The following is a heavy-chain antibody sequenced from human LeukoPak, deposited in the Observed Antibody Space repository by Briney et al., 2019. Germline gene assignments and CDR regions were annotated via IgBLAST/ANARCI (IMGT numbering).Heavy chain of an antibody. CDR1: GYTFTSYG. V-gene: IGHV1-18*01. J-gene: IGHJ4*02. CDR2: ISAYTGNT. Sequence: ASVKVSCKASGYTFTSYGISWVRQAPGQGLEWMGWISAYTGNTNYAQKVQGRVTMTTDTSTSTAYMELRSLRSDDTAVYYCARDALYYYGSVSSYWGQGTLVTVSS. CDR3: ARDALYYYGSVSSY. D-gene: IGHD3-10*01.